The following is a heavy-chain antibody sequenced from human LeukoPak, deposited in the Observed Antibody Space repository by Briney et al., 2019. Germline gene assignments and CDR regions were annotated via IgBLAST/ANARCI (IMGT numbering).Heavy chain of an antibody. J-gene: IGHJ4*02. CDR1: GFTVSSNY. CDR3: ARGGSYYAVDY. CDR2: IYSGGST. V-gene: IGHV3-53*01. Sequence: GGSLRLSCAASGFTVSSNYMSWVRQAPGKGLEXVSVIYSGGSTYYADSVKGRFTISRDNSKNTLYLQMNSLRAEDMAVYYCARGGSYYAVDYWGQGTLVTVSS. D-gene: IGHD1-26*01.